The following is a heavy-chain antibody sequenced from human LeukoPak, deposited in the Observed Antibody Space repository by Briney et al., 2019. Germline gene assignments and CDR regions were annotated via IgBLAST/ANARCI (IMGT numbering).Heavy chain of an antibody. CDR3: ARDLAIHPGAFDI. CDR1: GYSISSGYY. V-gene: IGHV4-38-2*02. CDR2: IYHSGST. Sequence: PSETLSLTCTVSGYSISSGYYWGWIRQPPGKGLEWIGSIYHSGSTYYNPSLKSRVTISVDTSKNQLSLKLSSVTAADTAVYYCARDLAIHPGAFDIWGQGTMVTVSS. J-gene: IGHJ3*02.